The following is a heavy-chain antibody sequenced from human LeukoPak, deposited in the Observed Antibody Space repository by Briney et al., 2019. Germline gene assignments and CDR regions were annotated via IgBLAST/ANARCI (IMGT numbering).Heavy chain of an antibody. CDR2: IYTSGST. J-gene: IGHJ4*02. V-gene: IGHV4-4*07. Sequence: KPSETLSLTCTVSGGSISSYYWSWIRQPAGKGLEWIGRIYTSGSTNYNPSLKSRVTISVDTSKNQFSLKLSSVTAADTAVYYCAREIGYCSSTSCYNAYYFDYWGQGTLVTVSS. CDR1: GGSISSYY. D-gene: IGHD2-2*02. CDR3: AREIGYCSSTSCYNAYYFDY.